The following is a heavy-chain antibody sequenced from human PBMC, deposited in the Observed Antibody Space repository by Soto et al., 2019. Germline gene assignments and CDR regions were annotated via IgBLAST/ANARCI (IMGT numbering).Heavy chain of an antibody. CDR3: AGSKASSGYFDFDY. D-gene: IGHD3-22*01. CDR2: FDPEDGET. Sequence: ASVKVSCRVSGYTLTELSMHWVRQAPGKGLEWMGGFDPEDGETIYAQKFQGRVTMTEDTSTDTAYMELSSLRSEDTAVYYCAGSKASSGYFDFDYWGQGTLVTVSS. V-gene: IGHV1-24*01. J-gene: IGHJ4*02. CDR1: GYTLTELS.